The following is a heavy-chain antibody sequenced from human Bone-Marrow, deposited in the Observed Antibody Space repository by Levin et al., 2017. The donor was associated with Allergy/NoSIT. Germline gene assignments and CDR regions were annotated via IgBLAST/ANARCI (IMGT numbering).Heavy chain of an antibody. Sequence: GESLKISCAASGFVFSASAVHWVRQASGKGLEWLGRIRTKTKSYATAYGASVKGRFTISREDSKNTAYLQMNSLKTEDTAVYYCTSLLRGYYYYYYGMDVWGQGTTVTVSS. CDR1: GFVFSASA. CDR3: TSLLRGYYYYYYGMDV. CDR2: IRTKTKSYAT. D-gene: IGHD3-22*01. J-gene: IGHJ6*02. V-gene: IGHV3-73*01.